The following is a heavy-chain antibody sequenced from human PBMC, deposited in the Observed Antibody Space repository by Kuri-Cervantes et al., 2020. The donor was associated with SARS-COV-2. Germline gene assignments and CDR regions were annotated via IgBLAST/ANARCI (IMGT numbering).Heavy chain of an antibody. CDR2: INHSGST. Sequence: SETLSLTCTVSGGSISSSSYYWSWIRQPPGKGLEWIGEINHSGSTNYNPSLKSRVTISVDTSKNQFSLKLSSVTAADTAVYYCARATSRPTIAAAGYFDSWGQGILVTVSS. D-gene: IGHD6-25*01. CDR3: ARATSRPTIAAAGYFDS. J-gene: IGHJ4*02. V-gene: IGHV4-39*07. CDR1: GGSISSSSYY.